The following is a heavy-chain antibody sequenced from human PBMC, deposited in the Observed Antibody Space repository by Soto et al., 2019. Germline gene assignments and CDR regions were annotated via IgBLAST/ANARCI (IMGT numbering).Heavy chain of an antibody. CDR2: ISSSSSYI. CDR3: ARGITMVRGVIISWLDY. CDR1: GFTFSSYS. J-gene: IGHJ4*02. D-gene: IGHD3-10*01. Sequence: EVQLVESGGGLVKPGGSLRLSCAASGFTFSSYSMNWVRQAPGKGLEWVSSISSSSSYIYYADSVKGRFTISTDNAKNSLYLQMNSLRAEDTAVYYCARGITMVRGVIISWLDYWGQGTLVTVSS. V-gene: IGHV3-21*01.